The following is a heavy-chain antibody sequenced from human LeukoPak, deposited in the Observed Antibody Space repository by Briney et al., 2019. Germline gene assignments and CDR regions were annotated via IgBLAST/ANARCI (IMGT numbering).Heavy chain of an antibody. D-gene: IGHD3-22*01. V-gene: IGHV4-34*01. CDR3: ARRLGSGYEAYYDY. J-gene: IGHJ4*02. Sequence: PSETLSLTCAVYGGSFSGYYWSWIRQPPGKGLEWIGEINHSGSTNYNPSLKGRVTISVDTSKNQFSLKLSSVTAADTAVYYCARRLGSGYEAYYDYWGQGTLVTVSS. CDR1: GGSFSGYY. CDR2: INHSGST.